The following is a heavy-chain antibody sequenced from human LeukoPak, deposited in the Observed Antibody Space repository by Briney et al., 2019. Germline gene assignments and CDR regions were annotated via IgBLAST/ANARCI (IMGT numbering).Heavy chain of an antibody. CDR2: INPNSGGT. CDR1: GYTFTGYY. J-gene: IGHJ4*02. CDR3: ARSTGGPLYYFDY. D-gene: IGHD3-16*01. Sequence: GASVKVSCKASGYTFTGYYMHWVRQAPGQGLEWMGWINPNSGGTNYAQKFQGRVTMTRDTSISTAYMELSRLRSDDTAVHYCARSTGGPLYYFDYWGQGTLVTVSS. V-gene: IGHV1-2*02.